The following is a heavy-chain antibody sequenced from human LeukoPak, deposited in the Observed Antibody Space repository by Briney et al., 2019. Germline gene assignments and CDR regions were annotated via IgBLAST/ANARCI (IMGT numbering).Heavy chain of an antibody. V-gene: IGHV4-34*01. CDR2: INHSGST. Sequence: SETLSLTCAVYGGSFSGYYWSWIRQPPGKGLEWIGEINHSGSTNYNPSLKSRVTISVDTSKNQFSLKLSSVTAADTAVYYCARLRRMATVTTYYYYYYYVDVWGKGTTVTVSS. J-gene: IGHJ6*03. D-gene: IGHD4-11*01. CDR3: ARLRRMATVTTYYYYYYYVDV. CDR1: GGSFSGYY.